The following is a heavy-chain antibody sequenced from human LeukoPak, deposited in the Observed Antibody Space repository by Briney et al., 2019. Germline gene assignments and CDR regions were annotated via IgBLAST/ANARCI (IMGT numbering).Heavy chain of an antibody. J-gene: IGHJ6*02. CDR2: ISGNGGST. CDR3: AKSDGYYYYYGMDV. Sequence: PGGSLRLSCAASGFTFSSYAMHWVRQAPGKGLEWVSAISGNGGSTYYADSVKGRFTISRDNSKNTLYLRMNSLRAEDTAVYYCAKSDGYYYYYGMDVWGQGTTVTVSS. V-gene: IGHV3-23*01. CDR1: GFTFSSYA.